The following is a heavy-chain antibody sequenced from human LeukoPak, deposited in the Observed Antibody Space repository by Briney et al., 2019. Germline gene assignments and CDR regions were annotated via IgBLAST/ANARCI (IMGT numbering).Heavy chain of an antibody. V-gene: IGHV1-69*13. CDR1: GYTFTSYG. CDR3: ARGYPNAYWFDP. CDR2: IIPIFGTA. J-gene: IGHJ5*02. Sequence: RASVKVSCKASGYTFTSYGISWVRQAPGQGLEWMGGIIPIFGTANYAQKFQGRVTITADESTSTAYMELSSLRSEDTAVYYCARGYPNAYWFDPWGQGTLVTVSS. D-gene: IGHD5-12*01.